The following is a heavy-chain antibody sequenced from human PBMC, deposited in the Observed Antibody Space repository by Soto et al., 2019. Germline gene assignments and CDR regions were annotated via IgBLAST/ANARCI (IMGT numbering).Heavy chain of an antibody. CDR2: ISTYNSYT. J-gene: IGHJ5*01. CDR3: AQNITSRIDS. Sequence: QVQLVQSGPELRKPGASVKVSCKTSGYTFRNYGISWVRQAPGQGLEWMGWISTYNSYTRSARKFHGRVSMTIESSTSSAFLELRNLRTDDTAFYYCAQNITSRIDSWGQGTLVTVSS. D-gene: IGHD2-2*01. CDR1: GYTFRNYG. V-gene: IGHV1-18*01.